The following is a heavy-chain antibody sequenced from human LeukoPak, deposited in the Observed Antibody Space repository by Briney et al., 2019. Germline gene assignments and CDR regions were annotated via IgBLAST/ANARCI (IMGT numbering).Heavy chain of an antibody. J-gene: IGHJ4*02. D-gene: IGHD3-10*01. CDR1: GYTFTGYY. V-gene: IGHV1-2*02. CDR2: INPNSGGT. CDR3: ARSTRSPYYYGSGRVGVLDY. Sequence: ASVKVSCKASGYTFTGYYMHWVRQAPGQGLEWMGWINPNSGGTNYAQKFQGRVTMTRDTSISTAYMELSRLRSDDTAVYYCARSTRSPYYYGSGRVGVLDYWGQGTLVTVSS.